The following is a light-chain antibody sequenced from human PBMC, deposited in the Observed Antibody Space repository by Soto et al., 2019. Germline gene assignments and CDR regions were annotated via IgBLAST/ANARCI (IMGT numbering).Light chain of an antibody. J-gene: IGLJ1*01. CDR3: CSYAGSFPYV. CDR2: DVS. Sequence: QSALTQPRSVSGSPGQSVTISCTGTSSDVGNYNYVSWYQQHPGKAPKLIIYDVSRRPSGVHDRFSGSKSGNTASLTISGLRADDEADYYCCSYAGSFPYVFGTGTKLTVL. CDR1: SSDVGNYNY. V-gene: IGLV2-11*01.